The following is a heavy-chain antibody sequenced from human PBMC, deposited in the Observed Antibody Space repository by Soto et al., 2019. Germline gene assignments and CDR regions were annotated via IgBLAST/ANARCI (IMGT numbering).Heavy chain of an antibody. V-gene: IGHV3-33*01. CDR2: IWYDGSNK. CDR3: ARVSPPGYYYYGMDV. Sequence: QVQLVESGGGVVQPGRSLRLSCAASGFTFSSYGMHWVRQAPGKGLEWVAVIWYDGSNKYYADSVKGRFTISRDNSKNTLYLQMNSLRAEDTAVYYCARVSPPGYYYYGMDVWCQGTTVTVSS. J-gene: IGHJ6*02. CDR1: GFTFSSYG.